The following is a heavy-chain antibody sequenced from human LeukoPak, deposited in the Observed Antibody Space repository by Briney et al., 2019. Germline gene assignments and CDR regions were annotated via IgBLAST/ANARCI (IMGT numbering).Heavy chain of an antibody. Sequence: PGGSLRLSCAASGFTFDDYGMSWVRQAPGKGLEWVSGINWSGGSTGYTDSVQGRFTISRDNAKNSLYLQMNSLRADDTALYYCARDLASTDAWGKGTTVTVSS. D-gene: IGHD3-16*01. CDR3: ARDLASTDA. V-gene: IGHV3-20*04. J-gene: IGHJ6*04. CDR2: INWSGGST. CDR1: GFTFDDYG.